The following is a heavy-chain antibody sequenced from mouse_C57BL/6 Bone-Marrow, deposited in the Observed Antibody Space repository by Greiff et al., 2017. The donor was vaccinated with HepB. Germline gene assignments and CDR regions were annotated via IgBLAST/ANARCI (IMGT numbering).Heavy chain of an antibody. D-gene: IGHD2-14*01. J-gene: IGHJ3*01. CDR2: ISSGSSTI. Sequence: EVQRVESGGGLVKPGGSLKLSCAASGFTFSDYGMHWVRQAPEKGLEWVAYISSGSSTIYYADTVKGRFTISRDNAKNTLFLQMTNLTSENTAMYYYTRPISRAWFAYWGQGTLVTVSA. CDR1: GFTFSDYG. CDR3: TRPISRAWFAY. V-gene: IGHV5-17*01.